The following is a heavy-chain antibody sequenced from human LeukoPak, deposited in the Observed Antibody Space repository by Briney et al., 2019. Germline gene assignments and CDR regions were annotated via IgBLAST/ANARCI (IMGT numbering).Heavy chain of an antibody. CDR3: ARGHSSLRLYYFDY. J-gene: IGHJ4*02. V-gene: IGHV1-2*02. CDR1: GYTFTGYY. D-gene: IGHD6-6*01. Sequence: ASVKVSCKASGYTFTGYYMHWVRQAPGQGLEWMGWINPNSGGTNYAQKFEGRVTMTRDTSISTADMELSSLTSEDTAVCYCARGHSSLRLYYFDYWGQGTLVTVSS. CDR2: INPNSGGT.